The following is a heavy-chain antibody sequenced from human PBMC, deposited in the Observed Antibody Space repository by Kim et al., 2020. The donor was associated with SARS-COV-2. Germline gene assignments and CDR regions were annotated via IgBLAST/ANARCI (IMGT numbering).Heavy chain of an antibody. V-gene: IGHV1-2*06. Sequence: ASVKVSCKASGYTFTGFYVHWVRQVPGQGLEWMGRINPDRGGINYRQKFQGRVTMTRDTSINSTYMELTTLTSDDTAVYFCAGSRRSTSLDFWGQGTLVTVSS. CDR2: INPDRGGI. J-gene: IGHJ4*02. CDR3: AGSRRSTSLDF. CDR1: GYTFTGFY. D-gene: IGHD6-6*01.